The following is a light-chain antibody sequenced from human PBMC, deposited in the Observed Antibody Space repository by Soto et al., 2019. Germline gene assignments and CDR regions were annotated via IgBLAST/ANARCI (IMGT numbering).Light chain of an antibody. CDR1: QSVSRY. Sequence: EIVLTQSPATLSLSPGERATLSCRASQSVSRYLAWYQQKPGQAPRLLIFGASTSAISIPARFSGSRSGTDLTLTIRSLQYEDFAVYYCQHYYELALIFGEGAKVHIK. CDR2: GAS. V-gene: IGKV3-15*01. J-gene: IGKJ4*01. CDR3: QHYYELALI.